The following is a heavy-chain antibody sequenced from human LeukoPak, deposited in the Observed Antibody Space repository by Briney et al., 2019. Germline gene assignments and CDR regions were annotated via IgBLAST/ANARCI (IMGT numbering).Heavy chain of an antibody. CDR1: GGSFSGYY. Sequence: SETLSLTCAVYGGSFSGYYWSWIRQPPGKGLEWIGEINHSGSTNYNPSLKSRVTTSVDTSKNQFSLKLSSVTAADTAVYYCARGYCSGGSCKFDYWGQGTLVTVSS. D-gene: IGHD2-15*01. CDR3: ARGYCSGGSCKFDY. J-gene: IGHJ4*02. CDR2: INHSGST. V-gene: IGHV4-34*01.